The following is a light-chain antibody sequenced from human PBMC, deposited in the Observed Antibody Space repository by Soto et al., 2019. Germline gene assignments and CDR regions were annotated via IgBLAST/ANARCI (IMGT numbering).Light chain of an antibody. CDR3: QLRSNWPPTWT. CDR1: QSIGSY. CDR2: DAS. V-gene: IGKV3-11*01. Sequence: EIVLTQSPATLSLSPGERATLSCRASQSIGSYLAWYQQKPGQAPRLLIYDASNRATGIPARFSGSGSGTDFTLTIISLEPEDFAVYYCQLRSNWPPTWTFGQGTKVESK. J-gene: IGKJ1*01.